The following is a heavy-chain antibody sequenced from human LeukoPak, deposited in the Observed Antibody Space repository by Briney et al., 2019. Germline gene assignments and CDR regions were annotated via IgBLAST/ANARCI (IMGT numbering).Heavy chain of an antibody. CDR1: GGTFSSYA. D-gene: IGHD6-13*01. Sequence: SVKVSCKASGGTFSSYAITWVRQAPGQGLEWMGGIIPVFGSPNYAQSFRDRVTMTTDTSTSTAYMELRSLRSDDTAVYYCARDRRAAAGLPGYWGQGTLVTVSS. CDR3: ARDRRAAAGLPGY. V-gene: IGHV1-69*05. J-gene: IGHJ4*02. CDR2: IIPVFGSP.